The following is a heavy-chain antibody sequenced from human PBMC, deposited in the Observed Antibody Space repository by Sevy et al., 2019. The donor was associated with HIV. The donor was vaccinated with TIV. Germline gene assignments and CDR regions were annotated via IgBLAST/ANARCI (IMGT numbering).Heavy chain of an antibody. V-gene: IGHV3-23*01. D-gene: IGHD6-13*01. CDR3: AKKGDGHYSSSWSFDY. Sequence: GGSLRLSCAASGFTFSSYAMSWVRQAPGKGLEWVSAISGSGGSTYYADSVKGRFTISRDNSKNTLYLQMNSLRAEDTAVYYCAKKGDGHYSSSWSFDYWGQGTLVTVSS. J-gene: IGHJ4*02. CDR1: GFTFSSYA. CDR2: ISGSGGST.